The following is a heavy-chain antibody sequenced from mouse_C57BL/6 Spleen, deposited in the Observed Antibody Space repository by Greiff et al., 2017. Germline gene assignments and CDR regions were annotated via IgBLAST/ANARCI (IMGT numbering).Heavy chain of an antibody. CDR3: ARKSSYGNAFAY. CDR1: GYAFSSYW. CDR2: IYPGDGDT. D-gene: IGHD2-10*01. V-gene: IGHV1-80*01. Sequence: VQLQQSGAELVKPGASVKISCKASGYAFSSYWMNWVKQRPGKGLEWIGQIYPGDGDTNYNGKFKGKATLTADKSSSTAYMQLSSLTSEDSAVYFCARKSSYGNAFAYWGQGTLVTVSA. J-gene: IGHJ3*01.